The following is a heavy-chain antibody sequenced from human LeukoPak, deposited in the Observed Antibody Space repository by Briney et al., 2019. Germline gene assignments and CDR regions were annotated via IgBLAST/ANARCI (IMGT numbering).Heavy chain of an antibody. Sequence: PSETLSLTCTVSGGSISSSSYYWGWIRQPPGKGLEWIGSIYYSGSTYYNPSLKSRVTISVDTSKNQFSLKLSSVTAADTAVYYCARLSRGGPAAIDVLSPTTLDVWGKGTTVTVSS. J-gene: IGHJ6*04. CDR2: IYYSGST. D-gene: IGHD2-2*02. CDR1: GGSISSSSYY. V-gene: IGHV4-39*01. CDR3: ARLSRGGPAAIDVLSPTTLDV.